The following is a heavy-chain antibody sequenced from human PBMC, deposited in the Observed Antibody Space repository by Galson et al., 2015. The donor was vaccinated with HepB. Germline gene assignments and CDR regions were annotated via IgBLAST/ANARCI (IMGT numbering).Heavy chain of an antibody. CDR3: ARDYGGNDINWFDP. CDR2: ISYDGSNK. Sequence: SLRLSCAASGFTFSSYAMHWVRQAPGKGLEWVAVISYDGSNKYYADSVKGRFTISRDNSKNTLYLQMNGLRAEDTAVYYCARDYGGNDINWFDPWGQGTLVTVSS. J-gene: IGHJ5*02. D-gene: IGHD4-23*01. CDR1: GFTFSSYA. V-gene: IGHV3-30*04.